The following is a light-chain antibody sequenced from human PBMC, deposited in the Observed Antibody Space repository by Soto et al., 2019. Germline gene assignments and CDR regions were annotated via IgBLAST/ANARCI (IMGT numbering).Light chain of an antibody. J-gene: IGKJ5*01. CDR1: QSISSY. V-gene: IGKV1-39*01. CDR2: AAS. CDR3: QQSYSTPSIT. Sequence: DIQMTQSPSSLSASVRDRVTIXCRASQSISSYLNWYQQKPGKAPKLLIYAASSLQSGVPSRFSGSGSGTDFTLTISSLQPEDFATYYCQQSYSTPSITFGQGTRLEIK.